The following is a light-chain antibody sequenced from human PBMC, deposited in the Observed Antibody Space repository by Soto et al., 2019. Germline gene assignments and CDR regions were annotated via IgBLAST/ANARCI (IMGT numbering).Light chain of an antibody. V-gene: IGLV7-43*01. J-gene: IGLJ2*01. CDR3: LLYYGGAVV. CDR2: STS. Sequence: QAVVTQEPSLTVSPGGTVTLTCASSTGAVTSGYYPNWFQQKPGQAPRPLIYSTSNKHSWTPARFSGSLLGGKAALTRSGVQPEDEAEYYCLLYYGGAVVFGGGTKVTVL. CDR1: TGAVTSGYY.